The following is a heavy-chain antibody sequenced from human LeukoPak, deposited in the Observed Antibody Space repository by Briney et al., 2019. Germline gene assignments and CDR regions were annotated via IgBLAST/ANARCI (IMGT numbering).Heavy chain of an antibody. V-gene: IGHV5-51*01. CDR3: ARRSYGSGSLIYNWFDP. J-gene: IGHJ5*02. D-gene: IGHD3-10*01. CDR2: IYPGDSDT. Sequence: GESLKISCQASGYIFSNYWIGWVRQMPGKGLEWMGIIYPGDSDTRYSPSFQGQVTISADKSISTAYLQWSSLKASDTAMYYCARRSYGSGSLIYNWFDPWGQGTLVTVSS. CDR1: GYIFSNYW.